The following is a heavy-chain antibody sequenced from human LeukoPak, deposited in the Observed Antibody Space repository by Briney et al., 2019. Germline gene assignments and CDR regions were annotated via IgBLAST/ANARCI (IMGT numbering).Heavy chain of an antibody. CDR2: IYYSGST. CDR1: GGSISSYY. D-gene: IGHD3-16*01. Sequence: SETLSLTCTVSGGSISSYYWSWIRQPPGKGLEWIGYIYYSGSTNYKPSLKSRVTISVDTSKNQFSLKLSSVTAADTAVYYCARGGSYVWGNAFSFHPWAQGTLVPVSS. CDR3: ARGGSYVWGNAFSFHP. V-gene: IGHV4-59*01. J-gene: IGHJ5*02.